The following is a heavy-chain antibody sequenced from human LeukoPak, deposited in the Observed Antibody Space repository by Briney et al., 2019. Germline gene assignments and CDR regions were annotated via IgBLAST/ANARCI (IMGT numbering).Heavy chain of an antibody. CDR1: GGSISSSSYY. CDR3: ARRGIMAGYMDV. CDR2: IYYSGST. J-gene: IGHJ6*03. D-gene: IGHD1-26*01. Sequence: SETLSLTCTVSGGSISSSSYYWGWIRQPPGKGLEWIGSIYYSGSTYYNPSLKSRVTISVDTSKNQFSLKLSSVTAADTAVYYCARRGIMAGYMDVWGKGTTVTVSS. V-gene: IGHV4-39*01.